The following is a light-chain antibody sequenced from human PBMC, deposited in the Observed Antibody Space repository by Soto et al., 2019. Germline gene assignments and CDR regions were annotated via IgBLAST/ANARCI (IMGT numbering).Light chain of an antibody. J-gene: IGKJ2*01. CDR1: QSVSSSY. Sequence: EIVLTQSPGTLSLSPGERATLSCRASQSVSSSYLAWYQQKPGQAPRLLIYGASSRATGIPDRFSGSGSGTDFPLTISRLEPEDLAVYYCHQYGSLYTFGQGTQLEIK. CDR2: GAS. V-gene: IGKV3-20*01. CDR3: HQYGSLYT.